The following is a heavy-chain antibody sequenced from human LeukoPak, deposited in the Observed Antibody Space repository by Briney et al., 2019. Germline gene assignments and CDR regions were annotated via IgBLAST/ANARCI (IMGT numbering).Heavy chain of an antibody. CDR1: GFTFSSYD. V-gene: IGHV3-21*01. J-gene: IGHJ3*02. CDR3: AGVGIVGAIDAFDI. CDR2: ISSSSYI. D-gene: IGHD1-26*01. Sequence: GGSLRLSCAASGFTFSSYDMNWLRQAPGKGLEWVSSISSSSYIYYADSVKGRFTISRDNAKNSLYLQMNSLRAEDTAVYYCAGVGIVGAIDAFDIWGQGTMVTVSS.